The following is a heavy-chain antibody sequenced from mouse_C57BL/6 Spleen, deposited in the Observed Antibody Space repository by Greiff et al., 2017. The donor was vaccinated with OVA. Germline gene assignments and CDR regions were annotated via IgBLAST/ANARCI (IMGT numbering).Heavy chain of an antibody. D-gene: IGHD1-1*01. J-gene: IGHJ1*03. CDR3: TRSTDYGSSYWYFDV. CDR2: IDPETGGT. CDR1: GYTFTDYE. Sequence: QVQLQQSGAELVRPGASVTLSCKASGYTFTDYEMHWVKQTPVHGLEWIGAIDPETGGTAYNQKFKGKAILTADKSSSTAYMELRSLTSEDSAVYYCTRSTDYGSSYWYFDVWGTGTTVTVSS. V-gene: IGHV1-15*01.